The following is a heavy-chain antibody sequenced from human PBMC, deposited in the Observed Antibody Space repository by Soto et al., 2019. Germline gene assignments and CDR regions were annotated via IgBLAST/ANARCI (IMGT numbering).Heavy chain of an antibody. V-gene: IGHV1-18*01. CDR1: GYTFTSYG. Sequence: QVQLVQSGAEVKKPGASVKVSCKASGYTFTSYGISWVRQAPGQGLEWMGWISAYNGNTNYAQKLQGRVTMTTDTSTSTAYMELRSLRSDDTAVYYCARDFTVMYYYDSRGNWFDPWGQGTLVTVSS. D-gene: IGHD3-22*01. CDR3: ARDFTVMYYYDSRGNWFDP. J-gene: IGHJ5*02. CDR2: ISAYNGNT.